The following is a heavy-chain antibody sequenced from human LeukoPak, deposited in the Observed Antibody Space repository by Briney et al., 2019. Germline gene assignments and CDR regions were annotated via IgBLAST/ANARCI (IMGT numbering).Heavy chain of an antibody. CDR2: IYYSGST. D-gene: IGHD3-10*01. CDR1: GGSISSGDYY. CDR3: ARVWDGSGSYYFDY. V-gene: IGHV4-30-4*01. Sequence: PSQTLSLTCTVSGGSISSGDYYWSWIRQPPGKGLEWIGYIYYSGSTYYNPSLKSRVTISVDTSKNQFSLKLSSVTAADTDVYYCARVWDGSGSYYFDYWGQGTLVTVSS. J-gene: IGHJ4*02.